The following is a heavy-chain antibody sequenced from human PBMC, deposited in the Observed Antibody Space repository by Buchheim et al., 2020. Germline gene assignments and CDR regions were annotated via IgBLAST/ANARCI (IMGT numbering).Heavy chain of an antibody. CDR1: GGSISSRTFY. J-gene: IGHJ6*02. V-gene: IGHV4-39*02. Sequence: QLQLQESGPGLVKPSETLSLTCSVSGGSISSRTFYWGWIRQPPGKGLEWIGSIYSSGSTYYNPSLRSRVTISVDRSNNHFSLEVSSMTAADTAAYFCARYYDFWSGSNRYFAVDVWGQGTT. CDR2: IYSSGST. D-gene: IGHD3-3*01. CDR3: ARYYDFWSGSNRYFAVDV.